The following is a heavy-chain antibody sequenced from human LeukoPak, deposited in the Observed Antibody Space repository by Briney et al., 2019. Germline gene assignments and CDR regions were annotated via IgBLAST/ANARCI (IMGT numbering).Heavy chain of an antibody. CDR3: ARGTVGCSNGLLGYFDY. Sequence: KPGGSLRLSCAASGFTLSSHSMNWVRQPPGKGLEWSGEINHSGSNNYHPSLKRRVTISVDTPKYQFSLKLSSVTAADTPEFYWARGTVGCSNGLLGYFDYGGQGTLVIVSA. V-gene: IGHV4-34*01. D-gene: IGHD6-19*01. J-gene: IGHJ4*02. CDR1: GFTLSSHS. CDR2: INHSGSN.